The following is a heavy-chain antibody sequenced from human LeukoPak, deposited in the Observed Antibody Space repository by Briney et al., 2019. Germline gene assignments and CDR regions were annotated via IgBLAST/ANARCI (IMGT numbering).Heavy chain of an antibody. J-gene: IGHJ4*02. V-gene: IGHV3-11*06. Sequence: PGGSLRLSCGASEFAFSDFYMTWIRQAPGKGLEWVSYISSSSSHTNYADSVKGRFTISRDNAKNSLYLQMNSLRAEDTAVYYCARPNLGSGWRFDYWGQGTLVTVSS. CDR2: ISSSSSHT. D-gene: IGHD6-19*01. CDR1: EFAFSDFY. CDR3: ARPNLGSGWRFDY.